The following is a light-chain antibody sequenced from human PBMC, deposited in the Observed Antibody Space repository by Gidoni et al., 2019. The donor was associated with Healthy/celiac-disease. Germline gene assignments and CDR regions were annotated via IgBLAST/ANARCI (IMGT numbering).Light chain of an antibody. J-gene: IGKJ2*01. CDR1: QSISSW. CDR3: QQYNSYSYT. Sequence: DIQRTQSPSTLSASVGDRVTITCRASQSISSWLAWYQQKPGKAPKLLIYKASSLESGVPSRFSGSGSGTEFTLTISSLQPDDFATYYCQQYNSYSYTVGQGTKLEIK. CDR2: KAS. V-gene: IGKV1-5*03.